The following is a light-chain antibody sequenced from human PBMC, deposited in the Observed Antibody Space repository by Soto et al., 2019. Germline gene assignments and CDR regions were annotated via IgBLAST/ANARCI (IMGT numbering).Light chain of an antibody. Sequence: TQSPGTLSLSPAEIATLSCKISQSRGSNLLAWYQQKPVKDPTLLIYAASRLQSGVPSRFSGSGSGTDFTLTISSLQPEDFATYYCQQSYSTPLTFGGGTKVDIK. V-gene: IGKV1-39*01. CDR2: AAS. J-gene: IGKJ4*01. CDR3: QQSYSTPLT. CDR1: QSRGSNL.